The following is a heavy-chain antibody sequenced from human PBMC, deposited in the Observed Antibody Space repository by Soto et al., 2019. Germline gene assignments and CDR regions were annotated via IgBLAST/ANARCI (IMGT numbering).Heavy chain of an antibody. CDR1: GYTFTAYY. J-gene: IGHJ6*02. CDR3: ARQGSGSEYPQYFYYGMDV. Sequence: VELVQSGAEVEKPGAAVRISCKTSGYTFTAYYIHWVRQAPGQGLEWMGWINPNSGVANYAQKFQGRVTMTRDTYISTVYMELTKMRSEDTTIYYCARQGSGSEYPQYFYYGMDVWGQGTTAAASS. D-gene: IGHD5-12*01. CDR2: INPNSGVA. V-gene: IGHV1-2*02.